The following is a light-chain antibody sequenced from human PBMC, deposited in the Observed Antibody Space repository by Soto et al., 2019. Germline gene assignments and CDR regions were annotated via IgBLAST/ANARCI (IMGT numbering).Light chain of an antibody. CDR3: SSYTPNALL. CDR1: SSDIGSNNY. CDR2: EVS. J-gene: IGLJ3*02. Sequence: QSALTQPASVSGSPGQSITISCTGTSSDIGSNNYVSWFQQRPGKAPTLIIYEVSNRPSGVSTPFSGSKSGNTASLTISGLLHEDEAEYYCSSYTPNALLFGGGTKLTVL. V-gene: IGLV2-14*01.